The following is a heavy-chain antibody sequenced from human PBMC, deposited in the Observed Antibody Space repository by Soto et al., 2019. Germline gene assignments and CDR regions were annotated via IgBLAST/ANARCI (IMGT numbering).Heavy chain of an antibody. D-gene: IGHD5-12*01. CDR2: IHYRGIT. V-gene: IGHV4-59*01. CDR1: GGSLSSGF. J-gene: IGHJ4*02. Sequence: QVQLQESGPGLVKPSETLSLTCSVSGGSLSSGFWGWFRQPPGKGLEWIGCIHYRGITTYNPSLTSRLTISLDTSQNHFSLRLSSVTAADTALYYCTVGGGWLTDYWGQGTLVTVSS. CDR3: TVGGGWLTDY.